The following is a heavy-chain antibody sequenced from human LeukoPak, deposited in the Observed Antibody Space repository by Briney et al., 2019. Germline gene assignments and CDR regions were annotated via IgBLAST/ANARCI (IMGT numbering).Heavy chain of an antibody. Sequence: SETLSLTCTVSGGSISSYYWSWIWQPPGKGLEWIGYIYYSGSTNYNPSLKSRVTISVDTSKNQFSLKLSSVTAADTAVYYCARVKVIDAFDIWGQGTMVTVSS. CDR2: IYYSGST. J-gene: IGHJ3*02. CDR3: ARVKVIDAFDI. CDR1: GGSISSYY. D-gene: IGHD3-22*01. V-gene: IGHV4-59*01.